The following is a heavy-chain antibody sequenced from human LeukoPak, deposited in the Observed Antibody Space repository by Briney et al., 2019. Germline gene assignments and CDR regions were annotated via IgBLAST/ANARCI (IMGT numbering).Heavy chain of an antibody. D-gene: IGHD6-13*01. Sequence: ASVKVSCKASGYTFTSYYMHWVRQAPGQGLEWMGIINPSGGSTSYAQKFQGRATMTRDTSTSTVYMELSSLRSEDTAVYYCARGAAAAGPYYYYMDVWGKGTTVTISS. CDR2: INPSGGST. CDR1: GYTFTSYY. CDR3: ARGAAAAGPYYYYMDV. V-gene: IGHV1-46*01. J-gene: IGHJ6*03.